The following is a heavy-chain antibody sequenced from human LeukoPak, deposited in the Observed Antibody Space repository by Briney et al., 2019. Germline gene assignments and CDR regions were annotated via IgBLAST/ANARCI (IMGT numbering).Heavy chain of an antibody. CDR1: GLTVSINY. D-gene: IGHD2-2*01. Sequence: GGSLKLSSAFSGLTVSINYMSWVRQAPGKGLEWVSVMYSGGTTHYADSVKGRFTISRDNSQNTVYLQMNSLRAEDTAVYYCFSSPTTGYWGQGTLVTVSS. J-gene: IGHJ4*02. CDR2: MYSGGTT. V-gene: IGHV3-66*01. CDR3: FSSPTTGY.